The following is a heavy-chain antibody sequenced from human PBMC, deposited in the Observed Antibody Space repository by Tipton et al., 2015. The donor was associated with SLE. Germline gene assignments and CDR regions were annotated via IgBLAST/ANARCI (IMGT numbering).Heavy chain of an antibody. Sequence: GLVKPSETLSLTCAVYGGSFSGYYWTWIRQTPGKGLEWIGEINHGGSTNYNSSLKSRVTISVDMSKNHFSLQLRSLSAADTAVYYCARSRLYPGPDAFDIWGQGTLVTVSS. J-gene: IGHJ3*02. CDR2: INHGGST. D-gene: IGHD3-10*01. CDR3: ARSRLYPGPDAFDI. CDR1: GGSFSGYY. V-gene: IGHV4-34*01.